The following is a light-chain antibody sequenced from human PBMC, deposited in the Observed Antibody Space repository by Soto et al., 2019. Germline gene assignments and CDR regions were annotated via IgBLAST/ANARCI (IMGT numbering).Light chain of an antibody. CDR1: SSDVGSYNL. Sequence: QSVLTQPASVSGSPGQSITISCTGTSSDVGSYNLVSWYQQHPGKAPKLMIYEGSKRPSGVSNHFSGSKSGNTASLTISGLQAEDEADYYCCSYAGIYVFGTGTKLTVL. V-gene: IGLV2-23*01. J-gene: IGLJ1*01. CDR3: CSYAGIYV. CDR2: EGS.